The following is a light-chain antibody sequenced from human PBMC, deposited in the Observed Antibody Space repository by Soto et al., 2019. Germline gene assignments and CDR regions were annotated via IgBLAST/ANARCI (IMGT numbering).Light chain of an antibody. CDR3: QRYGSSPRT. CDR2: GAS. J-gene: IGKJ2*01. V-gene: IGKV3-20*01. Sequence: EIVLTQSPGTLSLSPGERATLSCRASQSVSSSYLAWYQQKSGQAPRLLIYGASSRATGIPDRFSGSGSGTDFTLTINRLEPEDFAVYYCQRYGSSPRTFGQGTKLEIK. CDR1: QSVSSSY.